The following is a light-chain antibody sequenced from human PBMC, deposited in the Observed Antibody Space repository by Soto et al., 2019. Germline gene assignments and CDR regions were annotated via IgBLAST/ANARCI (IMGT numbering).Light chain of an antibody. CDR3: QQYGSSPPQLT. Sequence: EIVLTQSPGTLSLSPGERATLSCRASQSVSSSYLAWYQQKPGQAPRLLIYGASSRATGIPDRFSGSGSGTDFTLNISRLEPEDFAVYYCQQYGSSPPQLTFGGGTKVEIK. V-gene: IGKV3-20*01. J-gene: IGKJ4*01. CDR2: GAS. CDR1: QSVSSSY.